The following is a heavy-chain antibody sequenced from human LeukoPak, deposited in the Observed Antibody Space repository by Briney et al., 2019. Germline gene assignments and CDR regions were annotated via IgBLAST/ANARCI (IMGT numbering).Heavy chain of an antibody. Sequence: SETLSLTCTVSGGSISSSDYYWGLIRQPPGKGLEWIGRISYSGTSYYNPSLKRRITISVDTSNNQFSLKMTSVTAADTAVYFCARLIRSYYYDSSGYYPYYYMDVWGKGTTVTVSS. V-gene: IGHV4-39*01. J-gene: IGHJ6*03. CDR1: GGSISSSDYY. CDR2: ISYSGTS. CDR3: ARLIRSYYYDSSGYYPYYYMDV. D-gene: IGHD3-22*01.